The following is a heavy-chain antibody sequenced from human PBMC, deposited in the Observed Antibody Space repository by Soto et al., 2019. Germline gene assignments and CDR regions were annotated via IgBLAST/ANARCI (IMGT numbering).Heavy chain of an antibody. J-gene: IGHJ4*02. CDR3: AKVSPMGYFFDF. Sequence: SLRLSCAASGFAFNTYSMHWVRQAPGRGLEWVAVISYGGSNKFYADSVKGRFTISRDNSKNTLYLEMNSLRGEDTAVYYCAKVSPMGYFFDFWGQGTLVTVSS. CDR1: GFAFNTYS. CDR2: ISYGGSNK. V-gene: IGHV3-30-3*01.